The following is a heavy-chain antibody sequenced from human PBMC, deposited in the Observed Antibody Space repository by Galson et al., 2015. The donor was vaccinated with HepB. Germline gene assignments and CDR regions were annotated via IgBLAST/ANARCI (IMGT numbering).Heavy chain of an antibody. V-gene: IGHV3-48*03. Sequence: SLRLSCAASGFTFSSYEMNWVRQAPGKGLEWVSYISSSGSTIYYADSVKGRFTISRDNAKNSLYLQMNSLRAEDTAVYYCARGDCSSTSCYMGGDYWGQGTLVTASS. D-gene: IGHD2-2*02. CDR1: GFTFSSYE. CDR2: ISSSGSTI. CDR3: ARGDCSSTSCYMGGDY. J-gene: IGHJ4*02.